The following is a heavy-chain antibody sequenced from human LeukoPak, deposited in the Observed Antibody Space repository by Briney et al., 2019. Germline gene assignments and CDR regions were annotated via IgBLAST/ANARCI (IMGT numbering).Heavy chain of an antibody. CDR3: ARAGHYGDYHPFDY. CDR2: IYSGGST. D-gene: IGHD4-17*01. V-gene: IGHV3-53*01. CDR1: GFTFDDYA. Sequence: GRSLRLSCAASGFTFDDYAMHWVRQAPGKGLEWVSVIYSGGSTYYADSVKGRFTISRDNSKNTLYLQMNSLRAEDTAVYYCARAGHYGDYHPFDYWGQGTLVTVSS. J-gene: IGHJ4*02.